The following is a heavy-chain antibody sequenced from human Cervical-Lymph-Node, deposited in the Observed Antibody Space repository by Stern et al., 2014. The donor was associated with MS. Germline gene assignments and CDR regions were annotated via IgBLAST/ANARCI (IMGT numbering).Heavy chain of an antibody. V-gene: IGHV4-4*02. CDR3: ARVDSGYNWFDY. CDR2: IFHSGTT. Sequence: QLQLQESGPGLVKPSGTLSLTCAVSGDSISNSKWWSWVRQTPGMGLEWIGEIFHSGTTNFSPSLKSRVTMSVEKSKNQFSLELKSVTAADTAVYYCARVDSGYNWFDYWGQGTLVTVSS. CDR1: GDSISNSKW. D-gene: IGHD5-12*01. J-gene: IGHJ4*02.